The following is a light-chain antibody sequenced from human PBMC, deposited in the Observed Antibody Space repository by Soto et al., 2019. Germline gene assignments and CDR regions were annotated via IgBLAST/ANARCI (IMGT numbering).Light chain of an antibody. CDR3: QQYESYSPWT. CDR1: QTISSW. J-gene: IGKJ1*01. CDR2: KAS. V-gene: IGKV1-5*03. Sequence: DIQMTQSPSTLSGSLGDSVTITCRASQTISSWLAWYQQKPGKAPKLLIYKASTLKSGVPSRFSGSGSGTEFTLTNSSLQPDDFATYYCQQYESYSPWTFGQGTKV.